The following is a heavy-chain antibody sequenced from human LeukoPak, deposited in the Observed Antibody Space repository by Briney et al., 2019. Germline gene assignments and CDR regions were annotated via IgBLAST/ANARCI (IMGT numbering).Heavy chain of an antibody. J-gene: IGHJ4*02. Sequence: QSGGSLRLSCTASGFTFSGAWMSWVRQAPGKGLEWVSYISSSSSTVYYADSVKGRFTISRDNAKNSLYLQMNSLRAEDTAVYYCARDARASGYWPYYFDPWGQGTLVTVSS. D-gene: IGHD3-22*01. CDR3: ARDARASGYWPYYFDP. V-gene: IGHV3-48*01. CDR2: ISSSSSTV. CDR1: GFTFSGAW.